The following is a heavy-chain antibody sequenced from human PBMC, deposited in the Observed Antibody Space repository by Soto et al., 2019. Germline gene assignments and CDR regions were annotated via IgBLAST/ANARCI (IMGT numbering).Heavy chain of an antibody. D-gene: IGHD3-3*01. V-gene: IGHV3-33*01. Sequence: QVQLVESGGGVVQPGRSLTLSCAASGFTFSSYVMHWVRQAPGKGLEWVAVIWYDGSNKYYVDSVKGRFTISRDNSKNTLYLQMNSLRAEDTAVYYCARDMYDSWSVYRFDPWGQGTLVTVSS. J-gene: IGHJ5*02. CDR1: GFTFSSYV. CDR2: IWYDGSNK. CDR3: ARDMYDSWSVYRFDP.